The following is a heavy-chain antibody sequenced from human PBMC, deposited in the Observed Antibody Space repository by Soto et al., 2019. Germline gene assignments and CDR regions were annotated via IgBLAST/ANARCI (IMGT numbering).Heavy chain of an antibody. J-gene: IGHJ4*02. Sequence: ASVKVSCKASGFTFTSSAVQWVRPARGQRLEWIGWLVVGSGNTNYAQKFQERVTITRDMSTSTAYMQLSSLRSEDTAVYYCAAEMTIGRPYDYWGQGTLVTVSS. V-gene: IGHV1-58*01. CDR2: LVVGSGNT. CDR1: GFTFTSSA. CDR3: AAEMTIGRPYDY.